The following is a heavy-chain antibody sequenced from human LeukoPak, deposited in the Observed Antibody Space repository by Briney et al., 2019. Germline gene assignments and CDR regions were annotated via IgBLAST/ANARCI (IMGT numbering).Heavy chain of an antibody. CDR1: GFTFRSYA. D-gene: IGHD5-18*01. CDR3: AKDSEYSYGSKST. V-gene: IGHV3-23*01. J-gene: IGHJ5*02. CDR2: ISGGGGST. Sequence: GGSLRLSCAASGFTFRSYAMSWVRQAPGKGLEWVSAISGGGGSTYYADSVKGRFTVSRDNSKNTLYLQMNSLRAEDTAVYYCAKDSEYSYGSKSTWGQGTLVTVSS.